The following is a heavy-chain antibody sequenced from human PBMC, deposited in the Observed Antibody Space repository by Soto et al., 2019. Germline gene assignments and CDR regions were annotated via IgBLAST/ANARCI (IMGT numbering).Heavy chain of an antibody. CDR1: GGSISSSNYY. D-gene: IGHD3-10*01. CDR3: AITPGVHGFYYYSMEV. V-gene: IGHV4-39*01. Sequence: SETLSLTCTVSGGSISSSNYYWGWIRQPPGKGLEWIGSIYYSGSTYYNPSLKSRVTISVDTSKNQFSLKLSSVTAADTAVYYCAITPGVHGFYYYSMEVWGQGTTVTVSS. CDR2: IYYSGST. J-gene: IGHJ6*02.